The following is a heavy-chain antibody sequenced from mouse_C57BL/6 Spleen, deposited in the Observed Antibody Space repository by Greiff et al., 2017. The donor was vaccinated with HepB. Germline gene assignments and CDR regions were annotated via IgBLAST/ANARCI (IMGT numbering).Heavy chain of an antibody. CDR1: GFTFSSYA. D-gene: IGHD3-3*01. Sequence: EVHLVESGGGLVKPGGSLKLSCAASGFTFSSYAMSWVRQTPEKRLEWVATISDGGSYTYYPDNVKGRFTISRDNAKNNLYLQMSHLKSEDTAMYYCARAAERASAMDYWGQGTSVTVSS. J-gene: IGHJ4*01. V-gene: IGHV5-4*01. CDR3: ARAAERASAMDY. CDR2: ISDGGSYT.